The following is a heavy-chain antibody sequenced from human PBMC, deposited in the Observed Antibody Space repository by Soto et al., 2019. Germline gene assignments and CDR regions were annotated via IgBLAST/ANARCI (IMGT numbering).Heavy chain of an antibody. Sequence: GGSLRLSCAASAFTFNNYAMSWVRQAPGKGLEWVSGIGGSGRTTYYADSVKGRFTISSDNSNNTLFLQMNSLRAEDTAVYYCAKSRYSDSSGDFYDYWGQGTLVTVSS. CDR3: AKSRYSDSSGDFYDY. V-gene: IGHV3-23*01. D-gene: IGHD3-22*01. J-gene: IGHJ4*02. CDR1: AFTFNNYA. CDR2: IGGSGRTT.